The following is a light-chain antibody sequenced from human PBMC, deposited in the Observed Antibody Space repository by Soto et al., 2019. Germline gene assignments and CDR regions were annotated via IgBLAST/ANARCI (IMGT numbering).Light chain of an antibody. V-gene: IGKV3-11*01. CDR1: RSVARY. CDR3: QQHSYWPRT. J-gene: IGKJ4*01. CDR2: DAS. Sequence: SVLTQSPATLSLSPGERPTLSCRDSRSVARYLAWYQQKPGQAPRVIIYDASNRATGIPARFGCSGAGTECTRPISSLEPEDVVVDYCQQHSYWPRTFGGGTKVDIK.